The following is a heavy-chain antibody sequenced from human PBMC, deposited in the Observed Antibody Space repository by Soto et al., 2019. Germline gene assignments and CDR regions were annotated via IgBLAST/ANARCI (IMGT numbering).Heavy chain of an antibody. CDR1: GGTFSTYT. V-gene: IGHV1-69*02. D-gene: IGHD1-1*01. CDR3: AFDVQTGVVYFDN. CDR2: IIPLFGLQ. Sequence: QVQLVQSGAEVKKPGSSVKVSCKASGGTFSTYTISWVRQAPGQGLEWLGRIIPLFGLQNHAQKFQDSVTITADKYTDTAYLEKNSLRPEDTAVYYCAFDVQTGVVYFDNWGQGTLVTVSS. J-gene: IGHJ4*02.